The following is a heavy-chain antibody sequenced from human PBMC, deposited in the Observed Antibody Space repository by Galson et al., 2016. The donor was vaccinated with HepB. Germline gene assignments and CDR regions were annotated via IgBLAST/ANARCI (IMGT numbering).Heavy chain of an antibody. J-gene: IGHJ4*02. Sequence: PALVKPTQTLTLTCTFSGFSLHTSGMGVGWIRQPPGKALEWLALIYWDGDERYSPSLRSRLSITRDTSRNQVVLKMTNVDPVDTATYYCARREAYPYTWPGTNKRERLAAEFDYWGQGTLVTVSS. CDR2: IYWDGDE. D-gene: IGHD1-1*01. CDR1: GFSLHTSGMG. V-gene: IGHV2-5*02. CDR3: ARREAYPYTWPGTNKRERLAAEFDY.